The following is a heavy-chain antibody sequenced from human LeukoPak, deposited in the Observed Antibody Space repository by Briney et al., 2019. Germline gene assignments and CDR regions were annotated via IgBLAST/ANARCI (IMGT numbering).Heavy chain of an antibody. V-gene: IGHV1-2*02. CDR3: ARRMVLGPFDP. J-gene: IGHJ5*02. Sequence: ASVKVSCKASGYTFTGYYMHWVRPAPGQGLGWMGWINPNSGGTNYAQKFQGRVTMTRDTSISTAYMELSRLRSDDTAVYYCARRMVLGPFDPWGQGTLVTVSS. CDR2: INPNSGGT. CDR1: GYTFTGYY. D-gene: IGHD3-10*01.